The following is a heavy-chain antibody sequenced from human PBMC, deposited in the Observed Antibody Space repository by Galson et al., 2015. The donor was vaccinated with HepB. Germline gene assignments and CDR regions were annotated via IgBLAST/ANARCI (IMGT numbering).Heavy chain of an antibody. V-gene: IGHV5-10-1*01. CDR2: IDPSDSYS. D-gene: IGHD2-15*01. CDR3: ARQIVVVAATPIYYYGMDV. CDR1: GYSFTSYW. Sequence: QSGAEVKKPGESLRISCKGSGYSFTSYWISWVRQMPGKGLGWMGRIDPSDSYSNYSPSFQGHVTISADKSISTAYLQWSSLKASDTAMYYCARQIVVVAATPIYYYGMDVWGQGTTVTVSS. J-gene: IGHJ6*02.